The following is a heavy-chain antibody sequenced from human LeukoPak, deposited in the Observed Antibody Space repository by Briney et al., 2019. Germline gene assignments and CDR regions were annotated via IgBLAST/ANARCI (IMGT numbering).Heavy chain of an antibody. Sequence: TSETLSLTCTVSGGSISSSSYYWGWIRQPPGKGLEWIGSIYYSGSTYYNPSLKSRVTISVDTSKNQFSLKLSSVTAADTAVYYCARVPSSSWYGGWFDPWGQGTLVTVSS. V-gene: IGHV4-39*07. CDR2: IYYSGST. D-gene: IGHD6-13*01. CDR1: GGSISSSSYY. CDR3: ARVPSSSWYGGWFDP. J-gene: IGHJ5*02.